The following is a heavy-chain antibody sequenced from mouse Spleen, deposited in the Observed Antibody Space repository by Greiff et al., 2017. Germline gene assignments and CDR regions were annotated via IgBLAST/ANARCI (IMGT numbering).Heavy chain of an antibody. Sequence: QVQLQQSGAELVRPGTSVKVSCKASGYAFTNYLIEWVKQRPGQGLEWIGVINPGSGGTNYNEKFKGKATLTADKSSSTAYMQLSSLTSDDSAVYFCARPPRPLYYGLDYWGQGTTLTVSS. CDR2: INPGSGGT. CDR3: ARPPRPLYYGLDY. V-gene: IGHV1-54*01. CDR1: GYAFTNYL. D-gene: IGHD1-2*01. J-gene: IGHJ2*01.